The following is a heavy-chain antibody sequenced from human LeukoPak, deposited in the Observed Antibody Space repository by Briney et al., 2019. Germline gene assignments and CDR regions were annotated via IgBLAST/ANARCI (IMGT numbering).Heavy chain of an antibody. J-gene: IGHJ6*02. CDR3: SRDRYNRNDRWYYGMDV. CDR1: GYTFTSYG. Sequence: ASVKVSCKASGYTFTSYGISWVRQAPGQGLEWMGWISAYNGNTNYAQKLQGRVTMTTDTSTSTAYMELRSLRSDDTAVYYCSRDRYNRNDRWYYGMDVWGQGTTVTVSS. D-gene: IGHD1-1*01. CDR2: ISAYNGNT. V-gene: IGHV1-18*01.